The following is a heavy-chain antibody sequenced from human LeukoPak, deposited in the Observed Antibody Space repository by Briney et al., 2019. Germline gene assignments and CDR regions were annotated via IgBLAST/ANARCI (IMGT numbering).Heavy chain of an antibody. CDR2: ISYDGSNK. CDR1: GFTFSSYA. Sequence: TGRSLRLSCAASGFTFSSYAMHWVRQAPGKGIEWVAVISYDGSNKYYADSVKGRFTISRDNSKNTLYLQMNSLRAEDTAVYYCASSPGWGSGWNHAFDIWGQGTMVTVSS. D-gene: IGHD3-22*01. V-gene: IGHV3-30*01. J-gene: IGHJ3*02. CDR3: ASSPGWGSGWNHAFDI.